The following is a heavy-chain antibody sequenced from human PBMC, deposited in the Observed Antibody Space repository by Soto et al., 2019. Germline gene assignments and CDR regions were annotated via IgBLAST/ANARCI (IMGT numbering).Heavy chain of an antibody. J-gene: IGHJ3*02. D-gene: IGHD4-17*01. CDR1: GFTVSSNY. CDR2: IYGGGST. CDR3: ARYYGFGAFDI. Sequence: EVQLVESGGGLIQPGGSLRLSCAASGFTVSSNYMSWVRQAPGKGLEWVSVIYGGGSTYYADSVKGRFTITRDNSKNPLYLQMNSLRADETAVYYCARYYGFGAFDIWGQGTMVTVSS. V-gene: IGHV3-53*01.